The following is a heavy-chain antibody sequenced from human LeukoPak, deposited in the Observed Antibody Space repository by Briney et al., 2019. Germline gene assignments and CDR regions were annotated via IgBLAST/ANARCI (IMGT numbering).Heavy chain of an antibody. Sequence: GGSLRLSCAASGFTFSTYVVNWVRQAPGKGLQWVSTISGSGGSTYYADSVKGRFTISRDNSKNTLYLQMNSLRAEDTAVYYCAREGAYYDSSGYYLPDYWGQGTLVTVSS. CDR1: GFTFSTYV. V-gene: IGHV3-23*01. CDR2: ISGSGGST. J-gene: IGHJ4*02. D-gene: IGHD3-22*01. CDR3: AREGAYYDSSGYYLPDY.